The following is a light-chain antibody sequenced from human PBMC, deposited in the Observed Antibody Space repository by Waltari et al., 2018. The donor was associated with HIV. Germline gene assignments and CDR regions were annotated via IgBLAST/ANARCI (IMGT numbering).Light chain of an antibody. Sequence: QSALTQPASVSGSPGQSITISCTGTSSDVGAYNYVSWYQQHPGNSPKLMIYDVTKRPSGVSNRFSGSTSANTASLTISGLQAEDEADYYCCSYAGSSTYVFGSGTKVTVL. CDR3: CSYAGSSTYV. J-gene: IGLJ1*01. CDR1: SSDVGAYNY. V-gene: IGLV2-23*02. CDR2: DVT.